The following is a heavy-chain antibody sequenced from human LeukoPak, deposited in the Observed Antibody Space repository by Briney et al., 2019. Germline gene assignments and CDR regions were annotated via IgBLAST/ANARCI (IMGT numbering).Heavy chain of an antibody. CDR3: ARLGYCSSTSCYPVN. J-gene: IGHJ4*02. CDR1: DYSISSAYY. CDR2: IHHSGST. Sequence: PSEILSLTCAVSDYSISSAYYWGWIRQPPGKGLEWIASIHHSGSTDYNPSLKSRVTISIDTSKNQFSLNLRFVTATDTAVYYCARLGYCSSTSCYPVNWGQGTLVTVSS. V-gene: IGHV4-38-2*01. D-gene: IGHD2-2*01.